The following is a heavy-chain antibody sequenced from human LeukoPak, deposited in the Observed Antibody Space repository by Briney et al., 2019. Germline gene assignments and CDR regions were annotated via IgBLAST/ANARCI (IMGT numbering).Heavy chain of an antibody. CDR2: IKPNSGGT. D-gene: IGHD3-22*01. Sequence: ASVKVSCKASGYTFTDHYIHWVRQAPGQGLEWMAWIKPNSGGTNYAQKFQGRVTMTRDTSISTAYMELTRLTSDDTAVYYCARGPGTRIVVSNEYFHHWGQGTLVTVSS. CDR1: GYTFTDHY. V-gene: IGHV1-2*02. CDR3: ARGPGTRIVVSNEYFHH. J-gene: IGHJ1*01.